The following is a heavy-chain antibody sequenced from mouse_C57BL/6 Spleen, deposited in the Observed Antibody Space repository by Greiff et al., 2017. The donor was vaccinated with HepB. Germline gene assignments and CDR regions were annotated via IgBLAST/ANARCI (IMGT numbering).Heavy chain of an antibody. CDR2: ISYDGSN. V-gene: IGHV3-6*01. Sequence: EVQLQQSGPGLVKPSQSLSLTCSVTGYSITSGYYWNWIRQFPGNKLEWMGYISYDGSNNYNPSLNNRISITRDTSKNQFFLKLNSVTTEDTATYYCARGGTGDYWGQGTSVTVSS. CDR3: ARGGTGDY. CDR1: GYSITSGYY. D-gene: IGHD2-14*01. J-gene: IGHJ4*01.